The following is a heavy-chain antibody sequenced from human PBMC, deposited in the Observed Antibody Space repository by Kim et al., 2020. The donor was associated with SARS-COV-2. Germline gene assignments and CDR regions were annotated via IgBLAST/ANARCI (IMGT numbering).Heavy chain of an antibody. CDR3: ARVTHPYYYYYYMDV. V-gene: IGHV3-30*01. Sequence: SVKGRFTSARDNSKNTLYLQMNSLRAEDTAVYYCARVTHPYYYYYYMDVWGKGTTVTVSS. J-gene: IGHJ6*03.